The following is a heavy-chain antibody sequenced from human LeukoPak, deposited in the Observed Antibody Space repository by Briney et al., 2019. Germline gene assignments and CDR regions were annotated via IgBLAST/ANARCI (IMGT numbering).Heavy chain of an antibody. CDR3: TRMLLWESSGYRPPDC. V-gene: IGHV3-7*01. J-gene: IGHJ4*02. CDR1: GFTFRNYW. Sequence: GGSLRLSCATSGFTFRNYWMSWVRQAPGKGLEGVAKIKEDGSEKKYVDSVKGRFTISRDNAENAVHLEMNSLRAEDTAVYYCTRMLLWESSGYRPPDCWGQGTLVIVSS. CDR2: IKEDGSEK. D-gene: IGHD3-22*01.